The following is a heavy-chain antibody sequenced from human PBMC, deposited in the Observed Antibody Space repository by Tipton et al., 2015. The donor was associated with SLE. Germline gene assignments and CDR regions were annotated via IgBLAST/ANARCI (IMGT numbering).Heavy chain of an antibody. V-gene: IGHV3-53*05. Sequence: SLRLSCAASGFTVSSNYMSWVRQAPGKGLEWVSVIYSGGTTYYADSVKGRFTISRDNSKNTLYLQMNSLRAEDTAVYYCARDLMKVGWFDYWGQGTLVTVSS. J-gene: IGHJ4*02. CDR3: ARDLMKVGWFDY. D-gene: IGHD2-8*01. CDR2: IYSGGTT. CDR1: GFTVSSNY.